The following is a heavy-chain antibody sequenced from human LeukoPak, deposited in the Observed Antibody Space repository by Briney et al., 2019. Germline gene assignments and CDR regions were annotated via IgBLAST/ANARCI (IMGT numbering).Heavy chain of an antibody. V-gene: IGHV1-18*01. D-gene: IGHD2-15*01. CDR2: ISAYNGNT. CDR3: ARGDCSGGSCRVPDY. Sequence: ASVKVSCKASGYTFTSYGISWVRQAPGQGLEWMGWISAYNGNTNYAQRLQGRVTMTTDTSTSTAYMELRSLRSDDTAVYYCARGDCSGGSCRVPDYWGQGILVTVSS. J-gene: IGHJ4*02. CDR1: GYTFTSYG.